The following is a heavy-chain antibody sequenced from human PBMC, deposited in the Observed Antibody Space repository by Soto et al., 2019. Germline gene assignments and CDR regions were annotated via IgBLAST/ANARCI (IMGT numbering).Heavy chain of an antibody. CDR3: ASSPHLRGPHVTDY. J-gene: IGHJ4*02. D-gene: IGHD4-4*01. CDR2: IYYSGST. CDR1: GGSISSSSYY. Sequence: SETLSLTCPVSGGSISSSSYYWGWIRQPPGKGLEWIGSIYYSGSTYYNPSLKSRVTISVDTSKNQFSLKLSSVTAADTAVYYCASSPHLRGPHVTDYWGQGTLVTVSS. V-gene: IGHV4-39*01.